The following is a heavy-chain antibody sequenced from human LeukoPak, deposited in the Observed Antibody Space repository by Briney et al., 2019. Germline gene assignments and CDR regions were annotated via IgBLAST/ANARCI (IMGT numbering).Heavy chain of an antibody. D-gene: IGHD6-25*01. Sequence: SETLSLTCTVSGDSISRSTYYWAWIRQPPGKGLEWIGSVYYGRSPYFNPSLESRATISVDTSKNHFPLKMSSVTAADTAVYYCARSSGTGTFSYWGQGTLVTVSS. J-gene: IGHJ4*02. CDR3: ARSSGTGTFSY. CDR1: GDSISRSTYY. V-gene: IGHV4-39*02. CDR2: VYYGRSP.